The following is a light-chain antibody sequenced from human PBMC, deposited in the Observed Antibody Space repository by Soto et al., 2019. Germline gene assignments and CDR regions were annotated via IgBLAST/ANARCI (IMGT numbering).Light chain of an antibody. CDR3: QQTYSTPIT. V-gene: IGKV1-39*01. Sequence: DIQMTQSPSSLSASVGDRVAITCRASRSIRNYLNWYQQKPGKAPDLLIYAASTLQIGVPSRFSGSGSGTNFTLTISRLQPDDFAAYYCQQTYSTPITFGQGTRLDIK. CDR1: RSIRNY. CDR2: AAS. J-gene: IGKJ5*01.